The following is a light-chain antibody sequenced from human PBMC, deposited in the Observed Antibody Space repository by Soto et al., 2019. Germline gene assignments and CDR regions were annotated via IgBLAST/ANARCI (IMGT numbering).Light chain of an antibody. J-gene: IGKJ2*01. Sequence: IAMTQSPLSLPVTPGEPASISCRSSQTLLHSNGYNYLDWYLQKPGQSPQLLIYLGSNRASGVPDRFSGSGSGTDFTLTISRVEAEDVGVFYCMQGLRPMYTFGPGTKLEIK. CDR2: LGS. V-gene: IGKV2-28*01. CDR1: QTLLHSNGYNY. CDR3: MQGLRPMYT.